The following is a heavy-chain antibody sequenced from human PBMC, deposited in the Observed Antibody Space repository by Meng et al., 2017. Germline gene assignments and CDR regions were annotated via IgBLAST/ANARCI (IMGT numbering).Heavy chain of an antibody. V-gene: IGHV3-21*01. Sequence: GESLKTSCAASGFTFSSYSMNWVRQAPGEGPEWVSSISSSSSYIYYADSVKGRFTVSRDNAKNSLYLQMNSLRAEDTAVYYCARDRGPTRYSSGWSGYFDYWGQGTLVTVSS. CDR2: ISSSSSYI. CDR1: GFTFSSYS. CDR3: ARDRGPTRYSSGWSGYFDY. D-gene: IGHD6-19*01. J-gene: IGHJ4*02.